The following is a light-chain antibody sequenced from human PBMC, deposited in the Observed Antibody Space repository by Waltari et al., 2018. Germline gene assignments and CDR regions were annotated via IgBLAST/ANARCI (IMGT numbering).Light chain of an antibody. J-gene: IGKJ3*01. CDR1: QSISSSY. CDR3: QQYGSSPFT. CDR2: GAS. Sequence: EIVLTQSPGTLSLSPGERATLPCRASQSISSSYLAWYQQKPGQAPRLLIYGASSRATGIPDRFSGSGSGTDFTLTISRLEPEDFAVYYCQQYGSSPFTFGPGTKVHIK. V-gene: IGKV3-20*01.